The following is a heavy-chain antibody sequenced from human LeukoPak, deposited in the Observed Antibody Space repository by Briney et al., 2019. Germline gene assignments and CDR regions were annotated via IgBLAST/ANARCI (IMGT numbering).Heavy chain of an antibody. Sequence: GGSLRLSCTASGFTFSSTGMHWVRQAPGKGLEWVSYIRYDGNNKYYGDSVKGRLTVSRDNSKNTLYLQMNSLRAADTAVYYCAKDLSRAVAADWFDPWDQGSLVTVSS. CDR1: GFTFSSTG. CDR3: AKDLSRAVAADWFDP. V-gene: IGHV3-30*02. J-gene: IGHJ5*02. CDR2: IRYDGNNK. D-gene: IGHD6-19*01.